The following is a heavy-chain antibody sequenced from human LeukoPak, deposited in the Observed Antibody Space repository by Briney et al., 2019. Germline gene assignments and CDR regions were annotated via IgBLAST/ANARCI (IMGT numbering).Heavy chain of an antibody. J-gene: IGHJ6*02. CDR2: IKTDGTYT. V-gene: IGHV3-74*01. CDR3: ASEEGGLDV. Sequence: PGGSLRLSCAASVFTFCRYWMHWVRQAPGKGLVWVSRIKTDGTYTSYADSVKGRFTISRDNAKSTLYLQMNALRGEDTAVYYCASEEGGLDVWGQGTTVTVSS. CDR1: VFTFCRYW.